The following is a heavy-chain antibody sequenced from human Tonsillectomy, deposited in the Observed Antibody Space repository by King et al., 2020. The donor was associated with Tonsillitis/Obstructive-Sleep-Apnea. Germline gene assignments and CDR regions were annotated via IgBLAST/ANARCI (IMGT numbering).Heavy chain of an antibody. CDR3: ARDGGSSGRIFDY. J-gene: IGHJ4*02. V-gene: IGHV3-7*03. CDR1: GFTFSSYW. Sequence: VQLVESGGGLVQPGGSLRLSCAASGFTFSSYWMSWVRQAPGKGLEGVANIKQEGGEKYYVDSVKGRFTISRDNAKNSLYLQMNSLRAEDTAVYYCARDGGSSGRIFDYWGQGTLVTVSS. D-gene: IGHD6-19*01. CDR2: IKQEGGEK.